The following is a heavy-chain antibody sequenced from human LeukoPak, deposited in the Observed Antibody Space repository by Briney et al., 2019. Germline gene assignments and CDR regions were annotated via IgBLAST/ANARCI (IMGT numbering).Heavy chain of an antibody. CDR1: GFTFSSYA. CDR2: ISSNGGST. V-gene: IGHV3-64*01. J-gene: IGHJ4*02. D-gene: IGHD3-22*01. Sequence: PGGSLRLSCAASGFTFSSYAMHWVRQAPGKGLEYVSAISSNGGSTYYANSVKGRFTISRDNSKNTLYLQMGSLRAEDMAVYYCARDRTRSYYDSSGYATDWGQGTLVTVSS. CDR3: ARDRTRSYYDSSGYATD.